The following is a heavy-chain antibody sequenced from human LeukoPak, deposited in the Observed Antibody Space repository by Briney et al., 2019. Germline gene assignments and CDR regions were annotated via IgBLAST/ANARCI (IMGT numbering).Heavy chain of an antibody. CDR1: GGTFSSYA. CDR3: ARVSGIAAAGWFDP. Sequence: GASVKVSCKASGGTFSSYAISWVRQAPGQGLEWMGRIIPIFGIANYAQKFQGRVTITADKSTSTAYMELSSPRSEDTAVYYCARVSGIAAAGWFDPWGQGTLVTVSS. CDR2: IIPIFGIA. J-gene: IGHJ5*02. D-gene: IGHD6-13*01. V-gene: IGHV1-69*04.